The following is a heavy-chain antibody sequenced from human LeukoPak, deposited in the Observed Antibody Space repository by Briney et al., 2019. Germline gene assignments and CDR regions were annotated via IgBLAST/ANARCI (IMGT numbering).Heavy chain of an antibody. Sequence: KGGESLKVSCKGSGYSFTSHWISWVRQMPGKGLEWMGRIDPSDSYTNYSPSFQGHVTLSADKSISTAYLQWSSLKASDTAMYYCARLSLVAVAEIRDYWGQGTLVTVSS. D-gene: IGHD6-19*01. CDR1: GYSFTSHW. CDR2: IDPSDSYT. CDR3: ARLSLVAVAEIRDY. V-gene: IGHV5-10-1*01. J-gene: IGHJ4*01.